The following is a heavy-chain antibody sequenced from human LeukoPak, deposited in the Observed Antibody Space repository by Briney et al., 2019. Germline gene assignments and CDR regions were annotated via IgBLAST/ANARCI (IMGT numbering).Heavy chain of an antibody. J-gene: IGHJ6*03. Sequence: ASVKVSCKASGYTFTSYDINWVRRATGQGLEWTGWMNPNSGNTGYAQKFQGRVTMTKNTSITTAYMELSSLRSEDTAVYYCARALSWTTDSYYYMDVWGKGTTVTVSS. CDR2: MNPNSGNT. V-gene: IGHV1-8*01. CDR3: ARALSWTTDSYYYMDV. D-gene: IGHD3/OR15-3a*01. CDR1: GYTFTSYD.